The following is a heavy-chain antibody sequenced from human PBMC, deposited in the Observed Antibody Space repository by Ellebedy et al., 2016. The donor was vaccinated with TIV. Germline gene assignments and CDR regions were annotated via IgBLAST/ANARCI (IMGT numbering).Heavy chain of an antibody. Sequence: AGSLRLSXAASGFTFSNAWMSWVRQAPGKGLEWVGGFKSKTDGGTTDYAAPVKGRFTISRDDSKNTLYLQMNSLKTEDTAVYYCTPSIVGATTGPYYYYYGMDVWGQGTTVTVSS. CDR3: TPSIVGATTGPYYYYYGMDV. V-gene: IGHV3-15*01. CDR2: FKSKTDGGTT. D-gene: IGHD1-26*01. J-gene: IGHJ6*02. CDR1: GFTFSNAW.